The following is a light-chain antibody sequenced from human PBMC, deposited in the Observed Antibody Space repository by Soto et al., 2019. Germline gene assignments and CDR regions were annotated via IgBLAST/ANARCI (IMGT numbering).Light chain of an antibody. CDR2: EAS. CDR1: QTVSSS. CDR3: QQHINWPLT. V-gene: IGKV3-11*01. Sequence: EIVLTQSPATLSLSPGERATLSCRASQTVSSSLAWYQRKPGQAPRLLIYEASNRATGIPARFSGSGSGSDFTLTISSLEPEDFALYYCQQHINWPLTSGGGTKVDNK. J-gene: IGKJ4*01.